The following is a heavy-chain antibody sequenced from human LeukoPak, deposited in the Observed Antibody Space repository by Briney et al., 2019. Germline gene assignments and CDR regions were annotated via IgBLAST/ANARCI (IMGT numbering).Heavy chain of an antibody. J-gene: IGHJ4*02. CDR1: GGSISSGDYY. CDR2: IFYPGT. Sequence: TVSLICTVSGGSISSGDYYWSWIRQPPGKGLEWIGTIFYPGTYYNPSFRSRATISVDTSKDQFSLTLSSVTAADTAVYYCARLYSGGYYFDYWGQG. D-gene: IGHD1-26*01. V-gene: IGHV4-39*01. CDR3: ARLYSGGYYFDY.